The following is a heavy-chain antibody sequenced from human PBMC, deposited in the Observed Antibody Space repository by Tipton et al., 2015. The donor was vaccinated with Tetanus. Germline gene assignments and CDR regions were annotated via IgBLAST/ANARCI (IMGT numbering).Heavy chain of an antibody. CDR2: IRQDGSEK. CDR1: GYIFSNYW. J-gene: IGHJ4*02. CDR3: ARDMDY. V-gene: IGHV3-7*01. Sequence: VQLVQSGEEVKKPGESLKISCKGSGYIFSNYWMHWVHQAPGKGLEWVANIRQDGSEKYYSDSVKGRFTISRDNAKSSLYLQMNSLRVEDTAVYYCARDMDYWGQGTLVTVSS.